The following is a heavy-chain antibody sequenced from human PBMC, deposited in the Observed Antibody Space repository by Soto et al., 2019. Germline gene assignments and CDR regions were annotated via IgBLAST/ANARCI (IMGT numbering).Heavy chain of an antibody. CDR2: IYNSGST. D-gene: IGHD3-3*01. V-gene: IGHV4-59*01. CDR1: GGSISNYY. Sequence: PSETLSFTCTVSGGSISNYYWSWIRQPPGKGLEWIGYIYNSGSTNYNPSLKSRVTISVETSKNQFSLKLSSVTAADTALYYCARVGRDGYNFWAFDIWGQGTMVTVSS. J-gene: IGHJ3*02. CDR3: ARVGRDGYNFWAFDI.